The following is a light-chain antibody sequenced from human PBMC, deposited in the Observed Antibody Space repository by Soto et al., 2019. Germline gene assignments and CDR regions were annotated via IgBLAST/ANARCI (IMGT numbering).Light chain of an antibody. CDR3: SSHTSSSTLVI. CDR1: SSDVGGYNY. Sequence: QSVLTQPASVSGSPGQSITISCTGTSSDVGGYNYVSWYQQHPGKAPNLILYEVINRPSGISNRFSGSKSGNTASLTISGLQAEDEADYYCSSHTSSSTLVIFGGGTKVTVL. J-gene: IGLJ2*01. CDR2: EVI. V-gene: IGLV2-14*01.